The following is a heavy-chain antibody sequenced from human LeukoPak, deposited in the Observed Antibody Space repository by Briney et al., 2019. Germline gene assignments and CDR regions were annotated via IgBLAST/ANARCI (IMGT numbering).Heavy chain of an antibody. J-gene: IGHJ4*02. CDR3: ARDIEFPGYSYGTGLDY. Sequence: GGSLRLSCAASGFTFSSYSMNWVRQAPGKGLEWVSYISSSSSTIYYADSVKGRFTISRDNAKNSLYLQMNSLRAEDTAVYYCARDIEFPGYSYGTGLDYWGQGTLVTVSS. CDR1: GFTFSSYS. D-gene: IGHD5-18*01. CDR2: ISSSSSTI. V-gene: IGHV3-48*01.